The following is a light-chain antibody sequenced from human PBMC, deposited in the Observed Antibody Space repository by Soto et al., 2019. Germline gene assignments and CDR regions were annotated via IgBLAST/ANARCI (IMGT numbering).Light chain of an antibody. CDR3: TSCTSDSLYV. CDR1: SNDVGGYNL. Sequence: QSALTQPASMSGSPGQSITISCTGTSNDVGGYNLVSWYQQSPGKVPKLLIYNVSNRPSGVSDRFSGSKSGNTASLTISGLQAEDESDYFCTSCTSDSLYVFGTGTKLTVL. J-gene: IGLJ1*01. CDR2: NVS. V-gene: IGLV2-14*01.